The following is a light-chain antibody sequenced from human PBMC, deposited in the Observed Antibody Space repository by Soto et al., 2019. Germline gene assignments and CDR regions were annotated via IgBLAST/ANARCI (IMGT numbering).Light chain of an antibody. Sequence: QTVVTQEPSLTVSPGGTVTLTCGSSTGAVTSGHYPYWFQQKPGQAPRTLIYDTSNKHSWTPARFSGSLLGGKAALTLSGAQPEDEAEYYCLRYYSGARLVVFGGGTKVTVL. CDR3: LRYYSGARLVV. V-gene: IGLV7-46*01. CDR1: TGAVTSGHY. J-gene: IGLJ2*01. CDR2: DTS.